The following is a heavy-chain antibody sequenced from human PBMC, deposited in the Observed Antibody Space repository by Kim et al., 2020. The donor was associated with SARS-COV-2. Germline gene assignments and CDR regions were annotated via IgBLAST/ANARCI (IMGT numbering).Heavy chain of an antibody. V-gene: IGHV3-30*18. CDR3: AKDLRIQLWLPYYYYYYGMDV. CDR1: GFTFSSYV. D-gene: IGHD5-18*01. Sequence: GGSLRLSCAASGFTFSSYVMHWVRQAPGKGLEGVAVISYDGSNKYYADSVKGRFTISRDNSKNTLYLQMNSLRAEDTAVYYCAKDLRIQLWLPYYYYYYGMDVLGQGTTVTVSS. J-gene: IGHJ6*02. CDR2: ISYDGSNK.